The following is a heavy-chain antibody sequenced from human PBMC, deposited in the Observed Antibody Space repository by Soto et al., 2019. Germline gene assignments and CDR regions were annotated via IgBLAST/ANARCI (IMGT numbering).Heavy chain of an antibody. D-gene: IGHD2-2*01. J-gene: IGHJ4*02. Sequence: PGGSLRLSCSASGFTFNSYAMSWVRQAPGKGLGWVSAISGSGGSTYYADSVKGRFTISRDNSKNTLYLQMNSLRAEDTAVYYCAKDHPRSSTSLYWGQGALVTVSS. CDR1: GFTFNSYA. CDR2: ISGSGGST. CDR3: AKDHPRSSTSLY. V-gene: IGHV3-23*01.